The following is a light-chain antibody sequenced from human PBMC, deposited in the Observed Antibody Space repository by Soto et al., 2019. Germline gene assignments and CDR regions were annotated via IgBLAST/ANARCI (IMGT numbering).Light chain of an antibody. CDR2: AAT. CDR1: QSISIY. Sequence: DIQMTQSPSSLSASIGDRVTITCRASQSISIYLNWYQQKPGKAPRLLIYAATSLQSGVPSRFSGSGSGTDFTLTISSLQPEDFATYYCQQSYSSPLTFGGGTKV. CDR3: QQSYSSPLT. V-gene: IGKV1-39*01. J-gene: IGKJ4*01.